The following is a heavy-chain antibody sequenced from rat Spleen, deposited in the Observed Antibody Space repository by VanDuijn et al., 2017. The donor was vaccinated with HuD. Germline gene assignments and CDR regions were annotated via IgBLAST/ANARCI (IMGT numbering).Heavy chain of an antibody. D-gene: IGHD1-9*01. J-gene: IGHJ2*01. CDR1: GFTFSNYW. V-gene: IGHV5-58*01. Sequence: EVQLVETGGGLVQPGRSLKLSCVASGFTFSNYWMYWIRQAPGKGLEWVSSINTDGGSTYYPDSVKGRFTISRDNAENTVYLEMDSLRSEDMATYYCARLEHTTGIPFDYWGQGVMVTVSS. CDR3: ARLEHTTGIPFDY. CDR2: INTDGGST.